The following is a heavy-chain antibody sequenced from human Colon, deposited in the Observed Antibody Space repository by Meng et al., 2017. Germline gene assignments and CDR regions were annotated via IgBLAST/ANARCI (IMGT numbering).Heavy chain of an antibody. Sequence: VQLPQWGAGLLKPSETLSLTCAVYGGSFSGYYWSWIRQPPGKGLEWIGEINHSGSTNYNPSLKSRVTISVDTSKNQFSLKLSSVTAADTAVYYCARSLGYYDYVWGSYPPGYWGQGTLVTVSS. D-gene: IGHD3-16*01. CDR3: ARSLGYYDYVWGSYPPGY. CDR1: GGSFSGYY. V-gene: IGHV4-34*01. CDR2: INHSGST. J-gene: IGHJ4*02.